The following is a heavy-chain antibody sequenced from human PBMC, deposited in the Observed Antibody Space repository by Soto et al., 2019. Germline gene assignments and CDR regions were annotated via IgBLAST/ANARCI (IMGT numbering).Heavy chain of an antibody. CDR1: GGSISPYS. Sequence: QVHLVESGPGLVKPSETLSLTCTISGGSISPYSWTWIRQSPGKGLEWIGYVSHSGRTFYTPSLKSRLTMPLDTSRSQFSLRLKSVSAAETAVYYCARLLGGYDDYGGWFAPWGQGTLVTVSS. D-gene: IGHD4-17*01. J-gene: IGHJ5*02. CDR2: VSHSGRT. CDR3: ARLLGGYDDYGGWFAP. V-gene: IGHV4-59*01.